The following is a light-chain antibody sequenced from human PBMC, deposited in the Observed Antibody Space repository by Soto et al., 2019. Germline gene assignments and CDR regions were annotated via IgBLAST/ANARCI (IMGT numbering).Light chain of an antibody. CDR3: QQAASFPIT. CDR1: QSVSSN. J-gene: IGKJ5*01. V-gene: IGKV3-15*01. Sequence: IVMPQSPATLSVSPGERATLSCRASQSVSSNLAWYQQKPGQAPRLLIYGASTRATGIPARFSGSGSGTDFTLTISSLQSEDFATYYCQQAASFPITFGQGTRLEI. CDR2: GAS.